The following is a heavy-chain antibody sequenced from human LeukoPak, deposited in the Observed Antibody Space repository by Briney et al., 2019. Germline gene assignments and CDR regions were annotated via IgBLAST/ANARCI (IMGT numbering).Heavy chain of an antibody. J-gene: IGHJ5*02. CDR3: ATGETTMSSFDP. CDR2: ISSTSSYI. D-gene: IGHD3-10*01. CDR1: KFSFSAYS. Sequence: GGSLRLSCAAPKFSFSAYSMNWVRQAPRKGLEWVSTISSTSSYILYADSVKGRFTISRDNAKNSLYLQMNSLRAEDTATYYCATGETTMSSFDPWGQGTLVTVSS. V-gene: IGHV3-21*01.